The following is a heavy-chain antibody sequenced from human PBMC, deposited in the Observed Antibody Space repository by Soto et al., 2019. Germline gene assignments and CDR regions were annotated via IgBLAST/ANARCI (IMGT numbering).Heavy chain of an antibody. CDR3: ARLEPYYYYGMDV. Sequence: ASVKVSCKASGGTFSSYAISWVRQAPGQGLEWMGGTIPIFGTANYAQKFQGRVTITADESTSTAYMELSSLRSEDTAVYYCARLEPYYYYGMDVWGQGTTVTVSS. V-gene: IGHV1-69*13. J-gene: IGHJ6*02. D-gene: IGHD1-1*01. CDR1: GGTFSSYA. CDR2: TIPIFGTA.